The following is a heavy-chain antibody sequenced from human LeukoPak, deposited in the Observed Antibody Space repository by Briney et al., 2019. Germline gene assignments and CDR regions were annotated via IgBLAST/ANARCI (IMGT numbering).Heavy chain of an antibody. CDR1: GFTFSSYG. CDR2: ISYDGSNK. D-gene: IGHD5-12*01. J-gene: IGHJ4*02. Sequence: PGGSLRLSCAASGFTFSSYGMHWVRQAPGKGLEWVAVISYDGSNKYYADSVKGRFTISRDNSKNTLYLQMNSLRAEDTAVYYCAKDSSVVATITLFDYWGQGTLVTVSS. V-gene: IGHV3-30*18. CDR3: AKDSSVVATITLFDY.